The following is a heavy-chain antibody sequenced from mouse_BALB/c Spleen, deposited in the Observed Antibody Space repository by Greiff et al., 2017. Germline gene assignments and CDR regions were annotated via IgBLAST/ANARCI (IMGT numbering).Heavy chain of an antibody. V-gene: IGHV5-12-1*01. CDR2: ISSGGGST. CDR3: ARDYGSTMDY. Sequence: EVLLVESGGGLVKPGGSLKLSCAASGFAFTSYDMSWVRQTPGKGLEWVAYISSGGGSTYYPDTVKGRFTISIDNTKNTLYMQMSSLKSEDTAIYYCARDYGSTMDYWGQGTTVTVSS. D-gene: IGHD1-1*01. CDR1: GFAFTSYD. J-gene: IGHJ4*01.